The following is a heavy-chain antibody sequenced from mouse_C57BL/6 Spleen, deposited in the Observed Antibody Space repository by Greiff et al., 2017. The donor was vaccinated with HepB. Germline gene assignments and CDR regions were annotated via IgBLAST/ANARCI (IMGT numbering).Heavy chain of an antibody. V-gene: IGHV1-50*01. CDR2: IDPSDSYT. D-gene: IGHD1-1*01. CDR3: ARGNYYGSSEYWYFDV. Sequence: QVQLQQPGAELVKPGASVKLSCKASGYTFTSYWMQWVKQRPGQGLEWIGEIDPSDSYTNYNQKFKGKATLTVDTSSSTAYMQLSSLTSEDSAVYYCARGNYYGSSEYWYFDVWGTGTTVTVSS. J-gene: IGHJ1*03. CDR1: GYTFTSYW.